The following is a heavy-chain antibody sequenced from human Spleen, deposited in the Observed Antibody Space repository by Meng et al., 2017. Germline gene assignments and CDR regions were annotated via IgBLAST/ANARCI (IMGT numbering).Heavy chain of an antibody. V-gene: IGHV3-23*01. CDR1: GFTFSSYA. Sequence: GESLKISCAASGFTFSSYAMTWVRQAPGKGLEWVSAISGRGGTTYYAASVKGRFTISRDNSKNTLYLQMNSLRAEDTAVYYCARGQTGYSSGWTDAFDIWGQGTTVTVSS. J-gene: IGHJ3*02. D-gene: IGHD6-19*01. CDR3: ARGQTGYSSGWTDAFDI. CDR2: ISGRGGTT.